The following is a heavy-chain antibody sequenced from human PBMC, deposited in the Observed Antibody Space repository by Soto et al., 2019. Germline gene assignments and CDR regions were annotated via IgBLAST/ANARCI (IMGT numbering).Heavy chain of an antibody. Sequence: ASVKVSCKASGGTFSSYTISWVRQAPGQGLEWMGRIIPILGIANYAQKFQGRVTITADKSTSTAYMELSSLRSEDTAVYYCARDMMYGDYVFDYWGQGTLVTVSS. CDR1: GGTFSSYT. V-gene: IGHV1-69*04. CDR3: ARDMMYGDYVFDY. J-gene: IGHJ4*02. CDR2: IIPILGIA. D-gene: IGHD4-17*01.